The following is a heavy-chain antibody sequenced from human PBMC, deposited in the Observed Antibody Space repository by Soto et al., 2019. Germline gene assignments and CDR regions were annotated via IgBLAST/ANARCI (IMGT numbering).Heavy chain of an antibody. CDR2: IYYSGST. Sequence: SETLSLTCTVSGGSISSGGYCWIWMRQAQGQELEWIGYIYYSGSTNYNPSLKSRVTISVDTSKNQFSLKLSSVTAADTAVYYCARRAGSGSPRFYYYYGMDVWGQGTTVTVSS. CDR3: ARRAGSGSPRFYYYYGMDV. D-gene: IGHD3-10*01. J-gene: IGHJ6*02. V-gene: IGHV4-61*08. CDR1: GGSISSGGYC.